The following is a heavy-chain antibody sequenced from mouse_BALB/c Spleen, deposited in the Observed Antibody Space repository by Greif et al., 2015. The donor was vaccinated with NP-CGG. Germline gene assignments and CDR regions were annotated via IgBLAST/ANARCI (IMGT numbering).Heavy chain of an antibody. D-gene: IGHD4-1*01. Sequence: VHVKQSGAELVKPGASVKLSCTASGFNIKDTYMHWVKQRPEQGLEWIGRNDPANGNTKYDPKFQGKATITADTSSNTAYLQLSSLTSEDTAVYYCARKLGRGLYFDYWGQGTTLTVSS. V-gene: IGHV14-3*02. CDR3: ARKLGRGLYFDY. J-gene: IGHJ2*01. CDR2: NDPANGNT. CDR1: GFNIKDTY.